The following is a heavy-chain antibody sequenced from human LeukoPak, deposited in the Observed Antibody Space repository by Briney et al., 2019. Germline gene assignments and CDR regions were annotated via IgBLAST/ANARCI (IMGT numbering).Heavy chain of an antibody. J-gene: IGHJ4*02. CDR2: ISYDGSNK. D-gene: IGHD3-22*01. V-gene: IGHV3-30*09. CDR1: GFTFSSYA. CDR3: ARVGWYYYDSSGFEPDY. Sequence: GRSLRLSCAASGFTFSSYAMHWVRQAPGKGLEWVAIISYDGSNKYYADSVKGRFAISRDNSKNTLYLQMNSLRAEDTAVYYCARVGWYYYDSSGFEPDYWGQGTLVTVSS.